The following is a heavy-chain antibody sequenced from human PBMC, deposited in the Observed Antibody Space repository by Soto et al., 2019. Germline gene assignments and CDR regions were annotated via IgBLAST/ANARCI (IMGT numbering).Heavy chain of an antibody. D-gene: IGHD5-18*01. CDR3: AREKAMGKYYHNYMDV. J-gene: IGHJ6*03. V-gene: IGHV4-59*01. CDR1: GGSISSYY. CDR2: IYYSGST. Sequence: SETLSLTCTVSGGSISSYYWSWIRQPPGKGLEWIGYIYYSGSTNYNPSLKSRVTISVDTSKNQFSLKLSSVTAADTAVYYCAREKAMGKYYHNYMDVGGKGTTVTVSS.